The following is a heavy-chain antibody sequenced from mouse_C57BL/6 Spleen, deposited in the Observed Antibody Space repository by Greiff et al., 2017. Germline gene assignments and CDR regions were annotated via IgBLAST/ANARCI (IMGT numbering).Heavy chain of an antibody. CDR1: GYTFTSYW. J-gene: IGHJ2*01. CDR2: INPSSGYT. V-gene: IGHV1-7*01. Sequence: VKLMESGAELAKPGASVKLSCKASGYTFTSYWMHWVKQRPGQGLEWIGYINPSSGYTKYNQKFKDKATLTADKSSSTAYMQLSSLTYEDSAVYYCARSSYSNYGYFDYWGQGTTLTVSS. CDR3: ARSSYSNYGYFDY. D-gene: IGHD2-5*01.